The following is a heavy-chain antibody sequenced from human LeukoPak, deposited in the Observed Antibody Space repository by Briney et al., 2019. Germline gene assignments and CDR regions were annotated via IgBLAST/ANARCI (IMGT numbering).Heavy chain of an antibody. CDR2: IKTDGSEK. CDR1: GLTFSNYW. D-gene: IGHD2/OR15-2a*01. CDR3: ARDKVATEGSSTTYYMDV. V-gene: IGHV3-7*01. J-gene: IGHJ6*03. Sequence: QSGGSLRLSCEGSGLTFSNYWMGWVRQAPGKGLQWVANIKTDGSEKYYVDSVKGRFTISRDNAKNSLYLQMNSLRAEDTAVYYCARDKVATEGSSTTYYMDVWGKGTTVTVSS.